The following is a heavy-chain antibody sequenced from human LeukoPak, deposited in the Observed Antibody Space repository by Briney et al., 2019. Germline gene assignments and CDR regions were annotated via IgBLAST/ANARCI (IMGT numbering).Heavy chain of an antibody. J-gene: IGHJ4*02. CDR3: ARHPSSGWYEGYFDY. Sequence: GGSLRLSCTASGFTVSSNYMSWVRQAPGKGLEWVSVIYSGGSTYYADSVKGRFTISRDNSKNTLYLQMNSLRAEDTAVYYCARHPSSGWYEGYFDYWGQGTLVTVSS. CDR1: GFTVSSNY. CDR2: IYSGGST. V-gene: IGHV3-66*04. D-gene: IGHD6-19*01.